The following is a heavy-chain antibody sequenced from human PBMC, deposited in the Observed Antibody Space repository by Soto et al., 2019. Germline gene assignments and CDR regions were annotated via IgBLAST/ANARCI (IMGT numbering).Heavy chain of an antibody. J-gene: IGHJ4*02. CDR2: INPNSGGT. Sequence: DSVKVSCKASGYTFTGYYMHWVRQAPGQGLEWMGWINPNSGGTNYAQKFQGRATMTRDTSISTAYMELSRLRSDDTAVYYCARRAYYDFWSVYVGLDYWGQGTLVTVSS. D-gene: IGHD3-3*01. CDR1: GYTFTGYY. V-gene: IGHV1-2*02. CDR3: ARRAYYDFWSVYVGLDY.